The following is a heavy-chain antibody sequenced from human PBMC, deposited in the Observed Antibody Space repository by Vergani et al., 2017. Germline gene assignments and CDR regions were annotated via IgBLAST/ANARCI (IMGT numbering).Heavy chain of an antibody. Sequence: EVQLLESGGGLVQPGGSLRLSCAASGFTFSSYAMSWVRQAPGKGLEWVSAISGSGGSTYYADSVKGRFTISRDNSKNTLYLQMNSLRAEDTAVYYCARSQRRAKAARPPWYFDLWGRGTLVTVSS. J-gene: IGHJ2*01. V-gene: IGHV3-23*01. CDR1: GFTFSSYA. CDR3: ARSQRRAKAARPPWYFDL. CDR2: ISGSGGST. D-gene: IGHD6-6*01.